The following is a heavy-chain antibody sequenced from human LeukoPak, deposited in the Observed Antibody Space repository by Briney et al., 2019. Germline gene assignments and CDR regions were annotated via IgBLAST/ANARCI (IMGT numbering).Heavy chain of an antibody. D-gene: IGHD6-13*01. CDR2: ISVYNGNT. CDR1: GYTFTSYG. CDR3: ARDMGIAAAGSEFDY. J-gene: IGHJ4*02. Sequence: GASVKVSCKASGYTFTSYGISWVRQAPGPGLEWMGWISVYNGNTNYAQKLQGRVTMTTDTSTSTAYMELRSLRSDDTAVYYCARDMGIAAAGSEFDYWGQGTLVTVSS. V-gene: IGHV1-18*01.